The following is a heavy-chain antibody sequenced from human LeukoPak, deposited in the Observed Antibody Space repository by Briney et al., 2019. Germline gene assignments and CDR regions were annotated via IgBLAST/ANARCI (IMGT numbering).Heavy chain of an antibody. J-gene: IGHJ5*02. CDR3: ARDNAGANWFDP. CDR2: IYYSGST. Sequence: SETLSLTCTVSGGSVSSGSYYWSWLRQPPGQGLEWIGYIYYSGSTNYNPSLKSRVTISVDTSKNQFSLKLSSVTAADTAVYYCARDNAGANWFDPWGQGTLVTVSS. V-gene: IGHV4-61*01. CDR1: GGSVSSGSYY. D-gene: IGHD6-13*01.